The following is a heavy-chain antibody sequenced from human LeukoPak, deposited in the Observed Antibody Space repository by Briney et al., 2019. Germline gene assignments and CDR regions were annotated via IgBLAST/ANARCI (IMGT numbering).Heavy chain of an antibody. J-gene: IGHJ6*03. CDR3: ARVTWGVYYMDV. D-gene: IGHD3-10*01. Sequence: SVKVSCKASGYTFTYYYIHWVRQAPGQGLEWMGGIIPIFGTANYAQKFQGRVTITADESTSTAYMELSSLRSEDTAVYYCARVTWGVYYMDVWGKGTTVTVSS. V-gene: IGHV1-69*13. CDR1: GYTFTYYY. CDR2: IIPIFGTA.